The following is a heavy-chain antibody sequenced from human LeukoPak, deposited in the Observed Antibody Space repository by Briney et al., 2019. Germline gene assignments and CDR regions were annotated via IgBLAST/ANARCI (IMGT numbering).Heavy chain of an antibody. D-gene: IGHD6-19*01. CDR1: GFTFDDYA. Sequence: GGSLRLSCAASGFTFDDYAMLWVRQAPGKGLEWVSGISWNSGSIGYADSVKGRFTISRDNAKNSLYLQMNSLRAEDMALYYCAKDTSRGVAGTFGAFDIWGQGTMVTVSS. CDR2: ISWNSGSI. V-gene: IGHV3-9*03. J-gene: IGHJ3*02. CDR3: AKDTSRGVAGTFGAFDI.